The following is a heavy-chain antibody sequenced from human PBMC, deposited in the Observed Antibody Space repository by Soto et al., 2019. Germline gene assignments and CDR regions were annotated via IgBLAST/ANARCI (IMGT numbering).Heavy chain of an antibody. CDR1: GFTFSSYG. CDR2: ISYDGSNK. V-gene: IGHV3-30*18. D-gene: IGHD1-26*01. J-gene: IGHJ6*02. CDR3: AKVFSGSYYYYYGMDV. Sequence: GGSLRLSCAASGFTFSSYGMHWVRQAPGKGLEWVAVISYDGSNKYYADSVKGRFTISRDNSKSTLYLQMNSLRAEDTAVYYCAKVFSGSYYYYYGMDVWGQGTTVTVSS.